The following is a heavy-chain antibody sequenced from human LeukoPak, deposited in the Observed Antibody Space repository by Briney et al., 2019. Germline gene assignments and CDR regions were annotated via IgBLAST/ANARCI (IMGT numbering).Heavy chain of an antibody. J-gene: IGHJ4*02. D-gene: IGHD6-6*01. CDR3: ARIGYRSSSFDY. V-gene: IGHV3-7*01. CDR2: IKEDGSTK. CDR1: GFTFSSYA. Sequence: GRSLRLSCAASGFTFSSYAMHWVRQAPGKGLEWVANIKEDGSTKYYMDSVKGRFTISRDNAKNSLYLQMNSLRAEDTAVYYCARIGYRSSSFDYWGQGTLVTASS.